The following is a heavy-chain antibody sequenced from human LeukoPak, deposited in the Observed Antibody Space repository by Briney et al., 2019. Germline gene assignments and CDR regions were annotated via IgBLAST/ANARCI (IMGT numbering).Heavy chain of an antibody. Sequence: GGSLRLSCAASGFTFSSYAMSWVRQAPGKGLEWVSAISGSGGSTYYADSVKGRFTISRDNSKNTLYLQMNSLRAEDTAVYYCAFSSSRPGSFDYWGQGTLVTVSS. CDR3: AFSSSRPGSFDY. CDR2: ISGSGGST. V-gene: IGHV3-23*01. D-gene: IGHD6-13*01. CDR1: GFTFSSYA. J-gene: IGHJ4*02.